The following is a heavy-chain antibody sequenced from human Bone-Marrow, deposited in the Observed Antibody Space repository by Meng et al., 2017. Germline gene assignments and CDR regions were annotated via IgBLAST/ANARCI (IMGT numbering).Heavy chain of an antibody. J-gene: IGHJ4*02. CDR1: GFTFSSYW. CDR3: ARDVGDILTGYYFDY. V-gene: IGHV3/OR16-13*01. D-gene: IGHD3-9*01. Sequence: DVQLVEYGGGLVQPGGSLRLSCAASGFTFSSYWMHWVRQAPGKGLVWVSRINSDGSSTSYADSMKGQFTISRDNSKNTLYLQMNSLRAEDTAVYYCARDVGDILTGYYFDYWGQGTLVTVSS. CDR2: INSDGSST.